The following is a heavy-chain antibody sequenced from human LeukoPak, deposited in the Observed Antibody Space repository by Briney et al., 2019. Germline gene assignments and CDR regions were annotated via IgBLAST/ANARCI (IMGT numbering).Heavy chain of an antibody. CDR1: GYTFTGYY. V-gene: IGHV1-2*02. Sequence: ASVKVSCKASGYTFTGYYMHWVRQAPGQGLEWMGWINPNSGGTNYAQKFQGRVTMTRDTSISTAYMELSRLRSDDTAVYYCARARSIAARKSPDYWGQGTLVTVSS. CDR2: INPNSGGT. CDR3: ARARSIAARKSPDY. D-gene: IGHD6-6*01. J-gene: IGHJ4*02.